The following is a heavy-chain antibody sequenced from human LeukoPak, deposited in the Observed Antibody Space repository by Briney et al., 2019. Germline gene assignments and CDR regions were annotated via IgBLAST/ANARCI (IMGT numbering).Heavy chain of an antibody. CDR2: IRNDGSTK. V-gene: IGHV3-30*02. J-gene: IGHJ4*02. D-gene: IGHD6-19*01. Sequence: GGSLRLSCAASGFTFKTYGLHWVRQAPGKGLEWVAFIRNDGSTKYYADSVKGRFTISRDNSKNTLYLQMNSLRAEDTAVYYCAKDEYSSGWYEDYFDYWGQGTLVTVSS. CDR3: AKDEYSSGWYEDYFDY. CDR1: GFTFKTYG.